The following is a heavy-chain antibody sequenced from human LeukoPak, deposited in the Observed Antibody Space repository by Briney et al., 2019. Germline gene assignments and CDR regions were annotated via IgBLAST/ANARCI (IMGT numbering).Heavy chain of an antibody. CDR2: IYYSGST. CDR3: ARSLGTHYYDSSGPWGYFDY. V-gene: IGHV4-39*01. J-gene: IGHJ4*02. D-gene: IGHD3-22*01. Sequence: SETLSLTCTVSGGSISSSSYYWGWIRQPPGKGLEWIGSIYYSGSTYYNPSLKSRVTISVDTSKNQFSLKLSSVTAADTAVYYCARSLGTHYYDSSGPWGYFDYWGQGTLVTVSS. CDR1: GGSISSSSYY.